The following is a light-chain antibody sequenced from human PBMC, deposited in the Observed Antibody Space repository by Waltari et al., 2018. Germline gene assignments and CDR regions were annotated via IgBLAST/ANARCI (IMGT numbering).Light chain of an antibody. J-gene: IGLJ3*02. CDR1: SGDVGGYDY. V-gene: IGLV2-11*01. CDR2: DVS. CDR3: CSYAGSWV. Sequence: QSALTQPRSVSGSPGQSATIPCTGTSGDVGGYDYVSWYQQYPGKAPKLMIYDVSKRPSGVPDRFSGSKSGNTASLSISGLQAEDEADYYCCSYAGSWVFGGGTKLTVL.